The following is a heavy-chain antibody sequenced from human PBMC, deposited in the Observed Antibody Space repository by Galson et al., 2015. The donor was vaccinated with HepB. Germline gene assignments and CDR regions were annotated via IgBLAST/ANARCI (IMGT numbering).Heavy chain of an antibody. CDR3: ANGLGATIGQFGD. V-gene: IGHV3-23*01. CDR2: ISGSGDRT. Sequence: SLRLSCAASGFIFSSYGMSWVRQAPGKGLEWVSSISGSGDRTYYADSVKGRFTISRDNSKNTLFLQMNSLRVEDTAVYNCANGLGATIGQFGDWGQGTLVTVSS. J-gene: IGHJ4*02. D-gene: IGHD5-12*01. CDR1: GFIFSSYG.